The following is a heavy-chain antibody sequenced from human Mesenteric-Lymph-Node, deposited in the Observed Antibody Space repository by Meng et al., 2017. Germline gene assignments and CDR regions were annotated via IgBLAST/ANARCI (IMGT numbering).Heavy chain of an antibody. V-gene: IGHV4-4*02. Sequence: SETLSLTCAVSGGSIISSDWWSWVRQPPGKGLEWIGEIFHSGSTNYNPSLKSRVTILVDKSKNQFSLKVSSVTAADTATYYCARFEISAAGRGDYWGQGILVIVSS. CDR1: GGSIISSDW. D-gene: IGHD6-13*01. J-gene: IGHJ4*02. CDR3: ARFEISAAGRGDY. CDR2: IFHSGST.